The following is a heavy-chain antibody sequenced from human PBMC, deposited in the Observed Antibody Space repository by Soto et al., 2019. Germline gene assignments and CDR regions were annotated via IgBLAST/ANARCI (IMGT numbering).Heavy chain of an antibody. J-gene: IGHJ4*02. CDR2: IYYSGST. CDR1: GRSISSLNYH. CDR3: ARYGSGECNRGSCYSPFDY. V-gene: IGHV4-30-4*01. Sequence: SETLSLTYTVSGRSISSLNYHWSWIRQPPGKGLEWIGYIYYSGSTYYNPSLRSRVTISVDTSKNQFSLKLSSVTAADTAVYYCARYGSGECNRGSCYSPFDYWGQGTLVTSPQ. D-gene: IGHD2-15*01.